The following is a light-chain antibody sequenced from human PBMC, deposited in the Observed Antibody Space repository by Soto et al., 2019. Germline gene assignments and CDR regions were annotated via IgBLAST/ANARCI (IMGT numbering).Light chain of an antibody. CDR3: QQYNSDSPT. CDR1: QSVSTW. J-gene: IGKJ1*01. V-gene: IGKV1-5*01. Sequence: DIQMTQSPSSLSASVGDTVTITCRASQSVSTWLAWYQQREGKAPKLLIYDASSLESGVPSRFRGFGSGTELTLTISSLQPEYSATYFFQQYNSDSPTFGQGTKVEV. CDR2: DAS.